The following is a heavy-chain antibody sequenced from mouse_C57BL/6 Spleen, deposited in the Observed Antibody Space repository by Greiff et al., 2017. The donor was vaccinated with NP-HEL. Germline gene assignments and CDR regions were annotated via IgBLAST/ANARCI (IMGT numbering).Heavy chain of an antibody. CDR2: IWTGGGT. V-gene: IGHV2-9-1*01. CDR1: GFSLTSYA. J-gene: IGHJ4*01. CDR3: ARTGYGNYDDAMDY. D-gene: IGHD2-1*01. Sequence: VKLMESGPGLVAPSQSLSITCTVSGFSLTSYAISWVRQPPGKGLEWLGVIWTGGGTNYNSALKSRLSISKDNSKSQVFLKMNSLQTDDTARYYCARTGYGNYDDAMDYWGQGTSVTVSS.